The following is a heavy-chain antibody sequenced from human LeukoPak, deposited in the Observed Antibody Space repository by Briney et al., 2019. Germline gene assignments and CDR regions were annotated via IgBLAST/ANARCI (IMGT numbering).Heavy chain of an antibody. CDR3: ASAPRYSSSWPNNWFDP. V-gene: IGHV1-69*13. D-gene: IGHD6-13*01. Sequence: GASVKVSCKAYGYTFTSYGISWVRQAPGQGLEWMGGIIPIFGTANYAQKFQGRVTITADESTSTAYMELSSLRSEDTAVYFCASAPRYSSSWPNNWFDPWGQGTLVTVSS. CDR2: IIPIFGTA. CDR1: GYTFTSYG. J-gene: IGHJ5*02.